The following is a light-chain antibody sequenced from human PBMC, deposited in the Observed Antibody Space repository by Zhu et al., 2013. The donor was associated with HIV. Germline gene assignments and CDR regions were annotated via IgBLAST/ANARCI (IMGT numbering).Light chain of an antibody. Sequence: DIQMTQSPSSLSASVGDRVTITCRASQSIDSYLNWYQQKPGKPPKLLIYAASSLQSGVPSRFSGSGSGTDFTLTISSLQPEDFATYYCQQSYSTPRTFGQGTKVEIK. V-gene: IGKV1-39*01. CDR1: QSIDSY. J-gene: IGKJ1*01. CDR2: AAS. CDR3: QQSYSTPRT.